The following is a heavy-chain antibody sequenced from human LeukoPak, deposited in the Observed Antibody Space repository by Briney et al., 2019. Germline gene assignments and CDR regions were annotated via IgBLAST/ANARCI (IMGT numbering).Heavy chain of an antibody. V-gene: IGHV4-59*01. CDR1: GGSISSYY. CDR2: IYYSGST. J-gene: IGHJ3*02. CDR3: ARDRQYYYDSSGYYGTDAFDI. D-gene: IGHD3-22*01. Sequence: SETLSLTCTVSGGSISSYYWSWIREPPGKGLEWIGYIYYSGSTNYNPSLKSRVTISVDTSKNQFSLKLSSVTAADTAVYYCARDRQYYYDSSGYYGTDAFDIWGQGTMVTVSS.